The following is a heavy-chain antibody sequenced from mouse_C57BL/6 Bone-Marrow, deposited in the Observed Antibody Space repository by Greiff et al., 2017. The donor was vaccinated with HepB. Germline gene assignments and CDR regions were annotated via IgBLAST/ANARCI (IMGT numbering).Heavy chain of an antibody. CDR3: ARGGAYYSNLFAY. Sequence: EVKLVESGGGLVKPGGSLKLSCAASGFTFSSYAMSWVRQTPEKRLEWVATISDGGSYTYYPDNVKGRFTISRDNAKNNLYLQMSHLKSEDTAMYYCARGGAYYSNLFAYWGQGTLVTVSA. CDR1: GFTFSSYA. V-gene: IGHV5-4*03. CDR2: ISDGGSYT. J-gene: IGHJ3*01. D-gene: IGHD2-5*01.